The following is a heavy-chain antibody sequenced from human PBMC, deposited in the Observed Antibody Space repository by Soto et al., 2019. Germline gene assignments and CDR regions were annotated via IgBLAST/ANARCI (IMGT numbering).Heavy chain of an antibody. Sequence: SETLSLTCAVYGGSFSGYDWSWIRQPPGKGLEWIGEINHSGSTNYNPSPKSRGTISVDTSKNKSSLKLSSVNAPDTAVYYCWILRRAGSSPGSTRVRFDPWGQGTLVTVPS. J-gene: IGHJ5*02. D-gene: IGHD2-2*03. CDR2: INHSGST. CDR1: GGSFSGYD. V-gene: IGHV4-34*01. CDR3: WILRRAGSSPGSTRVRFDP.